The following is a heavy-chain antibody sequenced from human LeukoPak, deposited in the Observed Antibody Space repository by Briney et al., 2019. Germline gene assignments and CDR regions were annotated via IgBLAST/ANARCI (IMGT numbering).Heavy chain of an antibody. V-gene: IGHV3-21*04. CDR1: GFTFSSYG. J-gene: IGHJ3*02. CDR3: AKSPYYDILTGYYFAFDI. Sequence: GGSLRLSCAASGFTFSSYGMHWVRQAPGKGLEWVSSITSGSTYIYYADSVKGRFTISRDNSKNTLYLQMNSLRAEDTAVYYCAKSPYYDILTGYYFAFDIWGQGTMVTVSS. CDR2: ITSGSTYI. D-gene: IGHD3-9*01.